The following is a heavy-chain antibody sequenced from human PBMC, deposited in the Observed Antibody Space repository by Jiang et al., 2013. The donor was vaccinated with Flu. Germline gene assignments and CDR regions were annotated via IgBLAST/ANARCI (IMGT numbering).Heavy chain of an antibody. CDR1: TGSMSGYY. D-gene: IGHD2-15*01. Sequence: GPGLVKPSETLSLTCIVSTGSMSGYYWSWIRQPPGKGLEWIGYKYYTGASNYNYNPSLKSRVTIVDTSKNQISLHLTSVTAADTAVYYCTRLSCSYGSCYEAYWGPGLLVTVSS. V-gene: IGHV4-59*08. CDR2: KYYTGASNY. CDR3: TRLSCSYGSCYEAY. J-gene: IGHJ4*02.